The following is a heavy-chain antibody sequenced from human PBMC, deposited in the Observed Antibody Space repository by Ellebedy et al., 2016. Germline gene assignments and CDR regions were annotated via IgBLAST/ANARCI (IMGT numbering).Heavy chain of an antibody. CDR2: IYYSGST. CDR1: GGSISSGGPF. J-gene: IGHJ6*02. CDR3: GRAGNYGQVDV. D-gene: IGHD3-22*01. V-gene: IGHV4-31*03. Sequence: SETLSLTCSVSGGSISSGGPFWTWIRQHPGTGLEWIGNIYYSGSTDYNPSLKSRVIISVDTSKNQFSLKLSSVTAADSAVYSCGRAGNYGQVDVWGQGTTVTVSS.